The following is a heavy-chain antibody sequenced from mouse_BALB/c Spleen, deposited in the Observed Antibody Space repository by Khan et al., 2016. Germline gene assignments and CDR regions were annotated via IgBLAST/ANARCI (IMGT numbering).Heavy chain of an antibody. CDR3: AVLRRVSVAMDY. V-gene: IGHV3-2*02. CDR1: GYSITSDYA. CDR2: ISHSGST. J-gene: IGHJ4*01. D-gene: IGHD1-1*01. Sequence: EVQLQESGPGLVKPSQSLSLTCTVTGYSITSDYAWNWIRQFPGNKLEWMGYISHSGSTSYNPSLKSRISITRDTSNNQFFLQLTSVTTEDTATYYCAVLRRVSVAMDYLGQGTSVTVSS.